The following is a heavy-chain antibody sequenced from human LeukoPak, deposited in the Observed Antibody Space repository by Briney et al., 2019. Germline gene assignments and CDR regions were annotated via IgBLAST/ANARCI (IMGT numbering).Heavy chain of an antibody. J-gene: IGHJ4*02. Sequence: PSETLSLTCTVSGGSISSYYWSWIRQPPGKGLEWIGYIYYSGSTNYNPSLKSRVTISVDPAKAQFSLKLTSMTAADTAVYYCARARFWTGYPDYWGQGILVTVSS. CDR1: GGSISSYY. V-gene: IGHV4-59*01. CDR2: IYYSGST. CDR3: ARARFWTGYPDY. D-gene: IGHD3/OR15-3a*01.